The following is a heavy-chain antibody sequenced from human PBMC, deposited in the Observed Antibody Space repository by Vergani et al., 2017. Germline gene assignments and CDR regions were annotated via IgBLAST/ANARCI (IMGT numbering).Heavy chain of an antibody. D-gene: IGHD4-11*01. Sequence: QVQLQQWGGGLLKPSETLSLTCVVNGGSFTSYHWTWIRQSPGEGLEWVGDIDHTGRPDYNPSLKSRLTMSVDKSRNLFSLPLNSVTATDTAIYFCARVNTETNGHLYYYYYIDVWGQGTAVTVS. V-gene: IGHV4-34*01. CDR1: GGSFTSYH. CDR2: IDHTGRP. J-gene: IGHJ6*03. CDR3: ARVNTETNGHLYYYYYIDV.